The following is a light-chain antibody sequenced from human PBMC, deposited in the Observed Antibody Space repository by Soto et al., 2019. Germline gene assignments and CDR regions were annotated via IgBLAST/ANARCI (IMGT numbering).Light chain of an antibody. CDR1: QSVSNNY. CDR3: QQYGSSGT. CDR2: GAS. J-gene: IGKJ1*01. V-gene: IGKV3-20*01. Sequence: ENMITQSPATLSVSPGERATLSCRASQSVSNNYLAWYQQKPGQAPRLLIYGASNRATGIPDRFSGSGSGTDFTLTISRLEPEDFAVYYCQQYGSSGTFGQGTKVDIK.